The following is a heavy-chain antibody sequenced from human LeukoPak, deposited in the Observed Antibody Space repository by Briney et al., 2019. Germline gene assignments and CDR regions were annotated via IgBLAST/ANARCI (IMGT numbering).Heavy chain of an antibody. CDR2: ISNSGSIR. V-gene: IGHV3-48*03. D-gene: IGHD6-13*01. Sequence: GGSLRLSCAASGFTFSSYEMNWVRQAPGKGLEWVSYISNSGSIRKYADSVKGRFTISRDKSNDTLYLQMNSLRAEDTAVYYCAKGAGDSSRWYAIFDYWGQGTLVTVSS. J-gene: IGHJ4*02. CDR1: GFTFSSYE. CDR3: AKGAGDSSRWYAIFDY.